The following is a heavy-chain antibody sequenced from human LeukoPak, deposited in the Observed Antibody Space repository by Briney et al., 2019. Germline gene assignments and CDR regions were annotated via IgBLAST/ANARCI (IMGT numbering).Heavy chain of an antibody. CDR1: GFTFSSYA. V-gene: IGHV3-23*01. CDR2: ISGSGGST. CDR3: AKDPNDYGDHYFGY. Sequence: QTGGSLRLSCAASGFTFSSYAMSWVRQAPGKGLEWVSAISGSGGSTYYADSVKGRFTISRDNSKNTLYLQMNSLRAEDTAVYYCAKDPNDYGDHYFGYWGQGTLVTVSS. J-gene: IGHJ4*02. D-gene: IGHD4-17*01.